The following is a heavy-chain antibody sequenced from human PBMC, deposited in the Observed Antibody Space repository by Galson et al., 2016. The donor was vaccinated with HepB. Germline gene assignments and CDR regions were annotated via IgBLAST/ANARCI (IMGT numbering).Heavy chain of an antibody. CDR3: ARRSRFLEWSLGLDV. Sequence: SVKVSCKASGGTFNNHEISWVRQAPGQGLEWMGRIIPMFGAANYAQKFQGRVTISADEATSTAYMELTSLRSEDTAVYYCARRSRFLEWSLGLDVWGRGTTVTVSS. V-gene: IGHV1-69*13. D-gene: IGHD3-3*01. J-gene: IGHJ6*02. CDR2: IIPMFGAA. CDR1: GGTFNNHE.